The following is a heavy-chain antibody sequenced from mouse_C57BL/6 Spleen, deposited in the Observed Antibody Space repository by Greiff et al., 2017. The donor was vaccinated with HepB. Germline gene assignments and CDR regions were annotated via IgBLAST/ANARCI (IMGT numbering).Heavy chain of an antibody. CDR3: ARDRGITTVVAPYAMDY. Sequence: EVKLVESGGGLVKPGGSLKLSCAASGFTFSSYAMSWVRQTPEKRLEWVATISDGGSYTYYPDNVKGRFTISRDNAKNNLYLQMSHLKSEDTAMYYCARDRGITTVVAPYAMDYWGQGTSVTVSS. CDR1: GFTFSSYA. CDR2: ISDGGSYT. D-gene: IGHD1-1*01. V-gene: IGHV5-4*01. J-gene: IGHJ4*01.